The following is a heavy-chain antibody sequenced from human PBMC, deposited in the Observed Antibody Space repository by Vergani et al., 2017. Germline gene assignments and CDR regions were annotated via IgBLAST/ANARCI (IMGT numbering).Heavy chain of an antibody. Sequence: QVQLVQSGAEVKKPGASVKVSCKASGYTFTGYYMHWVRQAPGQGLEWMGWINPNSGGTNYAQKFQGRVTMTRDTSISTAYMELSRLRSDDTAVYYCARVGTYYDSSGYPEVFDIWGQGTMVTVSS. V-gene: IGHV1-2*02. CDR2: INPNSGGT. J-gene: IGHJ3*02. CDR3: ARVGTYYDSSGYPEVFDI. D-gene: IGHD3-22*01. CDR1: GYTFTGYY.